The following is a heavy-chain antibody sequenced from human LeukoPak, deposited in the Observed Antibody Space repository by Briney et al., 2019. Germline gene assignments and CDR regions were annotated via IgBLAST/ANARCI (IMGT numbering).Heavy chain of an antibody. CDR1: GFTFSNAW. D-gene: IGHD4-23*01. CDR3: AKEGYGGIKGVVFDY. CDR2: IKSKTDGGTT. Sequence: GGSLRLSCAASGFTFSNAWMNWVRQAPGKGLEWVGRIKSKTDGGTTDYAAPVKGRFTISRDDSKNTLYLQMNSLKTEDTAVYYCAKEGYGGIKGVVFDYWGQGTLVTVSS. V-gene: IGHV3-15*07. J-gene: IGHJ4*02.